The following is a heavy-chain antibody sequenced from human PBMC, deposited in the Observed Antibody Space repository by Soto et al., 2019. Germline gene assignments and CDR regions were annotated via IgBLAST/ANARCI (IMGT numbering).Heavy chain of an antibody. CDR3: AVFYSSGQNWFDP. CDR1: GYTFTSYG. V-gene: IGHV1-18*01. Sequence: ASVKVSCKASGYTFTSYGISWVRQAPGQGLEWMGWISAYNGNTNYAQKLQGRVTMTTDTSTSTAYMELRSLRSDNTAVYYCAVFYSSGQNWFDPWGQGTLVTVSS. J-gene: IGHJ5*02. D-gene: IGHD6-19*01. CDR2: ISAYNGNT.